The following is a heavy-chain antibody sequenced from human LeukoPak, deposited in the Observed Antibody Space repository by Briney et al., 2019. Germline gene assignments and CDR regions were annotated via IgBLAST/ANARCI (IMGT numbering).Heavy chain of an antibody. CDR2: IYYSGST. V-gene: IGHV4-59*12. J-gene: IGHJ4*02. CDR3: ARGTNIIVVPINYFDH. CDR1: GGSISSYY. D-gene: IGHD2-15*01. Sequence: TSETLSLTCTVSGGSISSYYWSWIRQPPGKGLEWIGYIYYSGSTNYNPSLKSRVTISVDRSQNQLSLKLSSVTAADTAVYYCARGTNIIVVPINYFDHWGQGTLVTVSS.